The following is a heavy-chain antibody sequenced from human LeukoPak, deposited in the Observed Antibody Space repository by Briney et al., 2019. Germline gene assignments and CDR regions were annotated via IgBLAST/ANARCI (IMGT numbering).Heavy chain of an antibody. Sequence: GGSLRLSCAASGFTVSTNHMSWVRQTPGKGLEWVSTIYSGGSIYNADSVKGRFTISRDNSKNTLYLQMNSLRVEDTAVYYCARASRVTTRLDAFDIWGQGTMVTVSS. CDR1: GFTVSTNH. CDR2: IYSGGSI. V-gene: IGHV3-53*01. CDR3: ARASRVTTRLDAFDI. J-gene: IGHJ3*02. D-gene: IGHD2-21*02.